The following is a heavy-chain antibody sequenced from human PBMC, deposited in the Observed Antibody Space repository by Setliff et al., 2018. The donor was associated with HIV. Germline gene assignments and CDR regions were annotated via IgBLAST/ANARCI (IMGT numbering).Heavy chain of an antibody. J-gene: IGHJ4*02. CDR1: GGSISSSSYY. CDR2: IYYSGST. V-gene: IGHV4-39*01. CDR3: ARHISDFWSNYQTPFDY. Sequence: PSETLSLTCTVSGGSISSSSYYWGWIRQPPGKGLEWIGSIYYSGSTYYNPSLKSRVTISVDTSKNQFSLNLSSVTVADTAVYYCARHISDFWSNYQTPFDYWGQGTPVTVSS. D-gene: IGHD3-3*01.